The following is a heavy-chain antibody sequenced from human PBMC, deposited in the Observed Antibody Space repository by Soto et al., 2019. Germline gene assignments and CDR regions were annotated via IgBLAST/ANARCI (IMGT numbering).Heavy chain of an antibody. CDR2: INHSGST. J-gene: IGHJ4*02. D-gene: IGHD4-4*01. V-gene: IGHV4-34*01. Sequence: SETLSLTCAVYGGSFSGYYWSWIRQPPGKGLEWIGEINHSGSTNYNPSLKSRVTISVDTSKNQFSLKLSSVTAADTAVYYCARGPGLTTSTLASYYFDYWGQGTLVTVSS. CDR1: GGSFSGYY. CDR3: ARGPGLTTSTLASYYFDY.